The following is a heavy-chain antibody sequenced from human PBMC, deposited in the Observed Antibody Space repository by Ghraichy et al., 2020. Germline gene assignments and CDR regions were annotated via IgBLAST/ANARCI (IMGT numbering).Heavy chain of an antibody. V-gene: IGHV3-23*01. CDR2: ISGSGGST. Sequence: LSLTCAASGFTFSSYAMSWFRQAPGKGLEWVSAISGSGGSTYYADSVKGRFTISRDNSKNTLYLQMNSLRAEDTAVYYCAKNDPIVVVGVTTEDAFDIWGQGTRATVSS. CDR3: AKNDPIVVVGVTTEDAFDI. D-gene: IGHD2-2*01. J-gene: IGHJ3*02. CDR1: GFTFSSYA.